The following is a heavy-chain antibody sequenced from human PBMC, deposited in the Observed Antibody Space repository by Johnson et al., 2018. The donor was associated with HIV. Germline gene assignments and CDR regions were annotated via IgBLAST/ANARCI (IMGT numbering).Heavy chain of an antibody. CDR2: IYSGGST. D-gene: IGHD3-9*01. CDR1: GFTVSSNY. J-gene: IGHJ3*02. V-gene: IGHV3-66*01. CDR3: ARVRYYDILTGYRKAYDAFDI. Sequence: EVQLVESGGGVVQPGGSLRLSCAASGFTVSSNYMSWVRQAPGRGLEWVSAIYSGGSTYYADSVKGRFTISRDNSKNTLYFQMNSLRVEDTAVYYCARVRYYDILTGYRKAYDAFDIWGQGTMVTVSS.